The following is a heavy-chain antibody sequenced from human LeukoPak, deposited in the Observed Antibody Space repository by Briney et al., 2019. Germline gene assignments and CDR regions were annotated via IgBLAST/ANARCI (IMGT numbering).Heavy chain of an antibody. CDR3: ARGLSSSWYSHEYNWFDP. Sequence: GASVKVSCKASGYTFTSYGISWVRQAPGQGLEWMGWISAYNGNTNYAQKLQGRVTTTTDTSTSTAYMELRSLRSDDTAVYYCARGLSSSWYSHEYNWFDPWGQGTLVTVSS. V-gene: IGHV1-18*01. CDR2: ISAYNGNT. J-gene: IGHJ5*02. D-gene: IGHD6-13*01. CDR1: GYTFTSYG.